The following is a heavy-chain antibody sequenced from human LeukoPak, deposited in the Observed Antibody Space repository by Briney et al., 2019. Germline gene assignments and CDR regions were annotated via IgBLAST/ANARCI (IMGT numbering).Heavy chain of an antibody. CDR3: AKHSGSYFIYYVDS. Sequence: GGSLTLSCAGSGFTFSSYAMSWVRQAPGQGLEWVSTISGSAYNSYYADSVKGRFTISRDNSANTLYLQMNSLRAEDTAVYYCAKHSGSYFIYYVDSWGQGTLVTVSS. CDR1: GFTFSSYA. J-gene: IGHJ4*02. D-gene: IGHD1-26*01. CDR2: ISGSAYNS. V-gene: IGHV3-23*01.